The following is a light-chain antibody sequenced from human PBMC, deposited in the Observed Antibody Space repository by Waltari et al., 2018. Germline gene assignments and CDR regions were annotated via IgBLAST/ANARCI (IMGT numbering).Light chain of an antibody. CDR1: QSVYSY. Sequence: PGEEATLSVSASQSVYSYLAWYQQKPGQAPRLLIYDASSRATGVPARFSGSGSGTDFTLTISSLEPEDFAVYYCQQRGNWLRTFGGGTKVEIK. J-gene: IGKJ4*01. V-gene: IGKV3-11*01. CDR2: DAS. CDR3: QQRGNWLRT.